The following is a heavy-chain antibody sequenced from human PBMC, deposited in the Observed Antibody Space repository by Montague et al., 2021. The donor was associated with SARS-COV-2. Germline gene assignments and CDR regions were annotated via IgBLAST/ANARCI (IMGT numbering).Heavy chain of an antibody. CDR1: GGSLSGFS. D-gene: IGHD3-10*01. CDR3: ARLRDGVVPSPILGVGPFYSYYYMDV. CDR2: VNHSGGT. J-gene: IGHJ6*03. Sequence: SETLSLTCAVYGGSLSGFSWNWVRQPPGKGLEWIGEVNHSGGTKYSAALKSRVTISVDSSKNQFSLKLTSVTAPDTAVYYCARLRDGVVPSPILGVGPFYSYYYMDVWGRGTPVTVSS. V-gene: IGHV4-34*01.